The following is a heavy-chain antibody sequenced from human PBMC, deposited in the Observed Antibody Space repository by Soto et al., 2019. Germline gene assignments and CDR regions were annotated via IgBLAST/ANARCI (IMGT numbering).Heavy chain of an antibody. CDR2: ISGSGSNT. CDR3: AKDLVGYSRLLDY. CDR1: QFTFSSYA. J-gene: IGHJ4*02. D-gene: IGHD6-13*01. Sequence: GGSLRFSCAASQFTFSSYAMSWVRQAPGKWLEWVSAISGSGSNTYYAVSVKGRFTISRDNSKNTLYLQMNSLRAEDMAVYYCAKDLVGYSRLLDYWGQGTLVTVSS. V-gene: IGHV3-23*01.